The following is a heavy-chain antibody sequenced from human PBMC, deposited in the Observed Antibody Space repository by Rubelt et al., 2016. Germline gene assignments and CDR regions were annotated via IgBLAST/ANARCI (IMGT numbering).Heavy chain of an antibody. Sequence: QVQLVQSGAEVKKPGSSVKVSCKASGGTFSSYAISWVRQAPGQGLEWMGWISAYNGNPNFAQKLQGRVLMTTDTSTSISYMELGSLRAGDTAVYYCARDRRFGPDYWGQGNLVTVSS. CDR1: GGTFSSYA. D-gene: IGHD3-10*01. CDR3: ARDRRFGPDY. V-gene: IGHV1-18*01. CDR2: ISAYNGNP. J-gene: IGHJ4*02.